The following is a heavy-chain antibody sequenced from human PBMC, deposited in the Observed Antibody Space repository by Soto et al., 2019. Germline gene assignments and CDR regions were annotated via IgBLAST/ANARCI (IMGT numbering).Heavy chain of an antibody. V-gene: IGHV4-39*01. CDR3: ARLGGAFSIFPDYYYMDV. D-gene: IGHD3-16*01. CDR2: IYYSGST. J-gene: IGHJ6*03. Sequence: SETLSLTCTVSGGSISSSSYYWGWIRQPPGKGLEWIGSIYYSGSTYYNPSLKSRVTISVDTSKNQFSLKLSSVTAADTAVYYCARLGGAFSIFPDYYYMDVWGKGTTVTVSS. CDR1: GGSISSSSYY.